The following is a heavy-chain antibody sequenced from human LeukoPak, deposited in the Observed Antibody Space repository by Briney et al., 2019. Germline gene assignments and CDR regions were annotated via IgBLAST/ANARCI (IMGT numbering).Heavy chain of an antibody. D-gene: IGHD6-25*01. J-gene: IGHJ4*02. CDR3: VRGAAGDC. CDR2: IYSGGTT. V-gene: IGHV3-53*01. CDR1: GFTVSTNY. Sequence: GGSLRLSCASSGFTVSTNYMSGVRQAPGKGLEWVSVIYSGGTTYYADSVKGRFTISRDNSKNTVYLQMNSLIGEDTAVYYCVRGAAGDCWGQGTLVTVSS.